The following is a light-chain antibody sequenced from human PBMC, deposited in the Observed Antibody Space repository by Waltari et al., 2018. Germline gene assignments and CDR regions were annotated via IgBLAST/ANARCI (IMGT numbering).Light chain of an antibody. J-gene: IGKJ1*01. V-gene: IGKV1-8*01. CDR1: QSVSTS. Sequence: AIRMTQSPSPLSASTGDRVTITCRASQSVSTSSACYQQQPGKAPKLLIYAASTLQRGVPLRFSGSGSGTDFTLSISRLEAEDFAVYYCQQYGYSPRTFGQGTKVEIK. CDR3: QQYGYSPRT. CDR2: AAS.